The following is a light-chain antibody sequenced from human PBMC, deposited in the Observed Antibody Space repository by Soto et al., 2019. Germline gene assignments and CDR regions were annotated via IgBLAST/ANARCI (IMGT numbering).Light chain of an antibody. Sequence: EIVLTQSPGTLSVSPGERATLSCRASQSVSSNLAWYQQKPGQAPRLLIYGASTRATGIPARFSGSGSGTEFTLTISSLQSEDFAVYYCQQYNNWPPLITFGQGTRLEI. CDR1: QSVSSN. CDR2: GAS. CDR3: QQYNNWPPLIT. J-gene: IGKJ5*01. V-gene: IGKV3-15*01.